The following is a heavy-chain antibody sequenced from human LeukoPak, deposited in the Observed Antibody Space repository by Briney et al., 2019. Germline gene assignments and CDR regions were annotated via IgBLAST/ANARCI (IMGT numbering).Heavy chain of an antibody. CDR1: GYSISSGYY. CDR3: ARRGYCSDGSCYRGAFDI. CDR2: IYHSGST. Sequence: PSETLSLTCAVSGYSISSGYYWGWIRQPPGKGLEWIGSIYHSGSTYYNPSLKSRVTISVDTSKNQFSLKLSSVTAADTAVYYCARRGYCSDGSCYRGAFDIWGQGTMVTVSS. D-gene: IGHD2-15*01. V-gene: IGHV4-38-2*01. J-gene: IGHJ3*02.